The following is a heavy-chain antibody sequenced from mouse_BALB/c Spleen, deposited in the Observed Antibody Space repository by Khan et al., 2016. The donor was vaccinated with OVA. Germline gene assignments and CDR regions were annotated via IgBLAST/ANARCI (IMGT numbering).Heavy chain of an antibody. CDR1: GYTFPEYT. J-gene: IGHJ4*01. D-gene: IGHD3-3*01. CDR2: INPKNGGT. V-gene: IGHV1-18*01. Sequence: MQLEESGPELVKPGASVKISCKTSGYTFPEYTVHWVKQSLGKSLDWIGVINPKNGGTAYNQKFKGKATLAVDKSSSTAYMEFRNLTSEDSAVYYCARDAGRYWGQGTSVTVAS. CDR3: ARDAGRY.